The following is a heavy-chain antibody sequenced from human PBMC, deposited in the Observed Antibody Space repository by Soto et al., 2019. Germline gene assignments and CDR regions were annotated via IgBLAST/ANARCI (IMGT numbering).Heavy chain of an antibody. CDR1: GYTFTSYA. J-gene: IGHJ4*02. D-gene: IGHD5-12*01. CDR3: ARQAEGGYYYGY. V-gene: IGHV1-3*01. CDR2: INAGNGNT. Sequence: QVQLVQSGAEVKKPGASVKVSCKASGYTFTSYAMHWVRQAPGQRLEWMGWINAGNGNTKYSQKFQGRVTITRDTSASTAYMELSSLRSEDRAVYYCARQAEGGYYYGYWGQGTLVTVSS.